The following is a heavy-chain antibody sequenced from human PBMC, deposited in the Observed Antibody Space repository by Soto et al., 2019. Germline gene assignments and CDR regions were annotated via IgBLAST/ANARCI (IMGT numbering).Heavy chain of an antibody. D-gene: IGHD3-10*01. J-gene: IGHJ4*02. CDR1: GYTLTELS. Sequence: QFQLVQSGAEVKKPGASVKVSCKVSGYTLTELSMHWVRQSPGKGLAWMGGVDPEDGETIYAQKFQGRVTMTEYTSTDTAYMELSSLRSEDTAVYYCATSVRGAESYDYWGQGTLVTVSS. CDR2: VDPEDGET. V-gene: IGHV1-24*01. CDR3: ATSVRGAESYDY.